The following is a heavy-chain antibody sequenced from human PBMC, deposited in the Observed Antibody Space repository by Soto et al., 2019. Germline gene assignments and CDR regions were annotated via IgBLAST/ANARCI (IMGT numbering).Heavy chain of an antibody. CDR3: VSSRTAVFGDALDI. CDR1: GGSISSFF. Sequence: SETQSLTCSVSGGSISSFFKNWIRQTPGKGLEWIGCIYDSGDANYNPSLKSRVTISLDTSKNQFSLKLSSVTAADTAVYYCVSSRTAVFGDALDIWALGTMVTGS. V-gene: IGHV4-59*03. J-gene: IGHJ3*02. CDR2: IYDSGDA. D-gene: IGHD3-3*01.